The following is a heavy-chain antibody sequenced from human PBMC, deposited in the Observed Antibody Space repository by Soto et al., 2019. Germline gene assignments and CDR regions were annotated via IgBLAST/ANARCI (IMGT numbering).Heavy chain of an antibody. CDR3: ARYAGGPADY. J-gene: IGHJ4*02. Sequence: PSETLSLTCSVSGDSISNLDYFWAWIRQPPGQALEYIGYIYKSATTYYNPSFESRVAISVDTSQSQFSLNVTSVTAADTAVYYCARYAGGPADYWGQGTLVTVSS. D-gene: IGHD2-15*01. V-gene: IGHV4-30-4*01. CDR2: IYKSATT. CDR1: GDSISNLDYF.